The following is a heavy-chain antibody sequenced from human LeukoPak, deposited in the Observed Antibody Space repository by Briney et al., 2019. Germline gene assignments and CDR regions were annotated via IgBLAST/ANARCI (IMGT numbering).Heavy chain of an antibody. D-gene: IGHD3-22*01. CDR1: GGSISSGGYY. CDR2: IYYSGST. CDR3: VRIERYDSSGYYYFDY. V-gene: IGHV4-31*03. J-gene: IGHJ4*02. Sequence: PSETLSLTCTVSGGSISSGGYYWSWIRQHPGKGLEWIGYIYYSGSTYYNPSLKSRVTISVDTSKNQFSLKLSSVTAADTAVHYCVRIERYDSSGYYYFDYWGQGTLVTVSS.